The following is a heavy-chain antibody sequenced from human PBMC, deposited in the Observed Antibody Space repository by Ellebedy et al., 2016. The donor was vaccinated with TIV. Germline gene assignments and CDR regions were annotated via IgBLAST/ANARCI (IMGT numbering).Heavy chain of an antibody. V-gene: IGHV4-31*03. CDR2: IYYSGST. CDR3: ATLWFGRTNPFDY. CDR1: GGSISSGGYY. D-gene: IGHD3-10*01. Sequence: SETLSLTXTVSGGSISSGGYYWSWIRQHPGKGLEWIGYIYYSGSTYYNPSLKSRVTISVDTSKNQFSLKLSSVTAADTAVYYCATLWFGRTNPFDYWGQGTLVTVSS. J-gene: IGHJ4*02.